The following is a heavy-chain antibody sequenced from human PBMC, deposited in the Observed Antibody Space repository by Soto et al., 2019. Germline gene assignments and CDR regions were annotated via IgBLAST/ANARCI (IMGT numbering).Heavy chain of an antibody. CDR3: AKDWGGYTLDY. CDR2: ISYDGSNK. J-gene: IGHJ4*02. CDR1: GFTFSSYG. V-gene: IGHV3-30*18. Sequence: PGGSLRLSCAASGFTFSSYGMHWVRQAPGKGLEWVAVISYDGSNKYYADSVKGRFTISRDNSKNTLYLQMNSLRAEGTAVYYCAKDWGGYTLDYWGQGTLVTVSS. D-gene: IGHD5-12*01.